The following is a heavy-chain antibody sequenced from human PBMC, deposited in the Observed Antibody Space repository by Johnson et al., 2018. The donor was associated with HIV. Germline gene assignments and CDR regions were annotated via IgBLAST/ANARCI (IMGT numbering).Heavy chain of an antibody. CDR3: ARRKIAAAGRDAFDI. V-gene: IGHV3-30*04. D-gene: IGHD6-13*01. J-gene: IGHJ3*02. CDR1: GFTFSSYA. Sequence: QVQLVESGGGVVQPGRSLRLSCAASGFTFSSYAMHWVRQAPGKGLEWVAVISYDGSNKYYADSVKGRFTISRDNSKNPLYLQMNGLRAEDTAVYDCARRKIAAAGRDAFDILGQGTMVTVSS. CDR2: ISYDGSNK.